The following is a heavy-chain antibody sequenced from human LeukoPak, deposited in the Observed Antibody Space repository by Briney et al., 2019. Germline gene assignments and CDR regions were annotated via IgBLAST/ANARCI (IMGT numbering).Heavy chain of an antibody. Sequence: GGSLRLSCAASGFTFDDYTIHWVRQASGRGLEWVSLIGWDGGGTYYADSVKGRFTISRDNIKNSLYLQMNSLRTEDTALYYCVKDKTGDGYNNYFDFWGQGTLVTVSS. V-gene: IGHV3-43*01. D-gene: IGHD5-24*01. J-gene: IGHJ4*02. CDR3: VKDKTGDGYNNYFDF. CDR2: IGWDGGGT. CDR1: GFTFDDYT.